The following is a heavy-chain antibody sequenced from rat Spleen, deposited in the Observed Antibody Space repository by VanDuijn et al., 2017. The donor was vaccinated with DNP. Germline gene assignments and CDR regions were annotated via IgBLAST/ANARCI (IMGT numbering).Heavy chain of an antibody. D-gene: IGHD3-1*01. Sequence: QVQLKESGPGLVQPSETLSLTCTVSGFSLTSHNVHWVRQPPGKGLEWMGVMWTDGDTSYNSVLKSRLSISRDTSKSQVFLKMNSLQPEDTGTYYCVRHVDPGWFPFWGQGTLVTVSS. CDR2: MWTDGDT. CDR3: VRHVDPGWFPF. J-gene: IGHJ3*01. V-gene: IGHV2-32*01. CDR1: GFSLTSHN.